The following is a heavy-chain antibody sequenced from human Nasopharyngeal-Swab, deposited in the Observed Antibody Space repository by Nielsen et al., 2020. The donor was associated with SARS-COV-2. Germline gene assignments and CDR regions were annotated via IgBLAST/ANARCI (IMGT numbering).Heavy chain of an antibody. CDR2: INHSGST. J-gene: IGHJ4*02. D-gene: IGHD4-17*01. CDR3: ASHDYGDYGVVDY. Sequence: WIRQPPGKGLEWIGEINHSGSTNYNPSPKSRVTISVDTSKNQFSLKLSSVTAADTAVYYCASHDYGDYGVVDYWGQGTLVTVSS. V-gene: IGHV4-34*01.